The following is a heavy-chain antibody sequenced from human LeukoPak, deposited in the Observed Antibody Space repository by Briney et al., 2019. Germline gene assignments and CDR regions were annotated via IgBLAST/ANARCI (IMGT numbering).Heavy chain of an antibody. D-gene: IGHD3-22*01. V-gene: IGHV3-23*01. Sequence: GGSLRLSCAASGFTYSNYAMSWVRQAPGKGLEWVSVISGNGDSAYYADSVEGRFTISRDNSKNTLYLQMNSLRAEDTAVYYCAKDHSTGYYYFDYWGQGTLVTVSS. CDR2: ISGNGDSA. CDR3: AKDHSTGYYYFDY. J-gene: IGHJ4*02. CDR1: GFTYSNYA.